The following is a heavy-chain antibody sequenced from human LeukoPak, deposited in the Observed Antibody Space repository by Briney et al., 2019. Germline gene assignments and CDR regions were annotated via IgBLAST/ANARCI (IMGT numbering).Heavy chain of an antibody. D-gene: IGHD3-10*01. CDR3: ARDQGSGSYSGPDFDY. CDR2: ISAYNGNT. V-gene: IGHV1-18*01. CDR1: GYTLTSYG. J-gene: IGHJ4*02. Sequence: ASVKVSCKASGYTLTSYGISWVRQAPGQGLEWMGWISAYNGNTNYAQKLQGRVTMTTDTSTSTAYMELRSLRSDDTAVYYCARDQGSGSYSGPDFDYWGQGTLVAVSS.